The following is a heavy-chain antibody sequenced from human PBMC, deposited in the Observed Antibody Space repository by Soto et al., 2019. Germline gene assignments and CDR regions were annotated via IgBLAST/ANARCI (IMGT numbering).Heavy chain of an antibody. CDR1: GFSFAGYA. D-gene: IGHD3-3*01. Sequence: LRLSCAATGFSFAGYALTWVRQAPGKGLEWLSAVSGGGASTYYADSVRGRFSISRDVSGNMIYLQLNRLTAGDTATYYCAKTQTFNGYYGGFDAWGQGTRVTVSS. CDR3: AKTQTFNGYYGGFDA. CDR2: VSGGGAST. V-gene: IGHV3-23*01. J-gene: IGHJ4*02.